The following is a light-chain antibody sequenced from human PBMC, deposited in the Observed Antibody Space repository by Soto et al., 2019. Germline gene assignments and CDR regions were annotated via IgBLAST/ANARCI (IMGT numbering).Light chain of an antibody. CDR3: QQYNSYS. V-gene: IGKV1-5*01. Sequence: DIPRTQSPSTLSASVGDRVTITCLASQSISSWLAWYQQKPGKAPKLLIYDASSLESGVPSRFSGSGSGTEFTLTISSLQPDDFATYYCQQYNSYSFGGGTKVDI. CDR2: DAS. CDR1: QSISSW. J-gene: IGKJ4*01.